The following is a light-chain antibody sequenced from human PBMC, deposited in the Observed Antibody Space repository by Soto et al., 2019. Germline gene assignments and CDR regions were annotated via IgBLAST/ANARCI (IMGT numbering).Light chain of an antibody. CDR1: YSVSSN. Sequence: EMVMTQSPATLSVSPGERATLSCRARYSVSSNLAWYQQKPGQAPRLLIYGASTRSTGVPVRFSGSGSGTEFTLTISSLQSEDSAVYFCQQYRTCPLTFGGGTKVDIK. CDR2: GAS. V-gene: IGKV3-15*01. CDR3: QQYRTCPLT. J-gene: IGKJ4*01.